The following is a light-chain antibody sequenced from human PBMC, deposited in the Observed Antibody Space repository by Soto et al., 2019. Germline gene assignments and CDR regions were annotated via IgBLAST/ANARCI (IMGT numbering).Light chain of an antibody. CDR3: IQYNSYSNT. V-gene: IGKV1-5*01. CDR1: QSISSW. Sequence: DIQMTQSPSTLSASVGDRVTITCRASQSISSWLAWYQQKPGKAPKLLIYDASSLESGVPSRFSGSGSGTEFTLTISRLQPDDFAIYYCIQYNSYSNTFGQGTKLEIK. CDR2: DAS. J-gene: IGKJ2*01.